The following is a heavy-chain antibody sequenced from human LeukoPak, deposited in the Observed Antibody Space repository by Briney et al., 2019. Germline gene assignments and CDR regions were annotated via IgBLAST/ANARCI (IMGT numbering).Heavy chain of an antibody. D-gene: IGHD6-13*01. J-gene: IGHJ4*02. CDR1: GFTFSTYA. CDR2: ITGSGSDCST. V-gene: IGHV3-23*01. Sequence: GASLRLSCAASGFTFSTYAMNWVRQAPGKGLEWVSGITGSGSDCSTYYADSVKGRFTIHRDNFMHTLYLQMNSLRAEDTAVYSCATPIILTLSSRWDPFDYWGQGTLVTVSS. CDR3: ATPIILTLSSRWDPFDY.